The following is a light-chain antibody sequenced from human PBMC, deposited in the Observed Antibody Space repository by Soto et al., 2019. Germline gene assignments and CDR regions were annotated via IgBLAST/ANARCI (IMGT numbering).Light chain of an antibody. CDR2: DVT. CDR1: SSDIGGYNS. V-gene: IGLV2-14*01. J-gene: IGLJ3*02. CDR3: SSYGSSNTVV. Sequence: QSALTQPAPVSGSPGQSITISCTGTSSDIGGYNSVSWYQQHPGKVPKLLIYDVTNRPSGISNRFSGSKSGNTASLTISGLQAEDEADYYCSSYGSSNTVVFGGGTKLTVL.